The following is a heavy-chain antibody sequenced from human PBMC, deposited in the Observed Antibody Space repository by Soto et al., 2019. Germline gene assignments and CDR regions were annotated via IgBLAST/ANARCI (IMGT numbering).Heavy chain of an antibody. Sequence: GGSLRLSCAASGFIFSSYWMSWVRQAPGKGLEWVANIKEDGSEKYYVDSVKGRFTISRVNAKNSLYLHMDSLTVEDTAVYYCARDPYDYGDYVGAFDIWGQGTMVTVSS. CDR1: GFIFSSYW. CDR3: ARDPYDYGDYVGAFDI. J-gene: IGHJ3*02. D-gene: IGHD4-17*01. CDR2: IKEDGSEK. V-gene: IGHV3-7*01.